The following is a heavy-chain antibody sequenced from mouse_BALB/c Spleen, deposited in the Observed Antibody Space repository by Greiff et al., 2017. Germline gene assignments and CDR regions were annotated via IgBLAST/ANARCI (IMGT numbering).Heavy chain of an antibody. V-gene: IGHV1-7*01. CDR2: INPSTGYT. D-gene: IGHD4-1*02. Sequence: QVQLQQSGAELAKPGASVKMSCKASGYTFTSYWMHWVKQRPGQGLEWIGYINPSTGYTEYNQKFKDKATLTADKSSSTAYMQLSSLTSEDSAVYYCARKGRAVPTGPYAMDYWGQGTSVTVSS. CDR3: ARKGRAVPTGPYAMDY. J-gene: IGHJ4*01. CDR1: GYTFTSYW.